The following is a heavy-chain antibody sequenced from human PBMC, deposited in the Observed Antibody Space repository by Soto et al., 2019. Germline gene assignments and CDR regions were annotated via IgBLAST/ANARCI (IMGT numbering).Heavy chain of an antibody. V-gene: IGHV1-24*01. D-gene: IGHD3-16*02. Sequence: GGSGKGSCKGFGHPLRGLSMHWVRQAPGEGLEWVGGFDREDAETVYAQKFRGRVTMTEDTSTDTAYLELSRLRSEDTAVYFCATKTLLSYFQYWG. CDR2: FDREDAET. J-gene: IGHJ1*01. CDR3: ATKTLLSYFQY. CDR1: GHPLRGLS.